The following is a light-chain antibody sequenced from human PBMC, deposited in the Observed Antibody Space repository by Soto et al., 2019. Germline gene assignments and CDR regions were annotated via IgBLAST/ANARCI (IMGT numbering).Light chain of an antibody. CDR2: DAS. Sequence: DIQMTQSPSTLSASVGDRVTITCRASQSISNWLDWYQQKQGKAPKLLIYDASSLESGVPSRFSGSGSGTEFTLTISSLQPDDFATYYCQQYNSYWGTFGQG. CDR3: QQYNSYWGT. CDR1: QSISNW. J-gene: IGKJ1*01. V-gene: IGKV1-5*01.